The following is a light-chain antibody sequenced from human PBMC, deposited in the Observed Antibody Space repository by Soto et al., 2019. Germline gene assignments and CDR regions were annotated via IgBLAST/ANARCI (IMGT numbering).Light chain of an antibody. CDR1: SSDVGGYNY. Sequence: QSVLTQPRSVSGSPGQSVTISCTGTSSDVGGYNYVSWYQQHPGKAPKLMIYDVSKRPSGVPDRFSGSKSGNTASLTISGLQAEDEADYYCCSYAGSYTFLYVFGPRTKLTVL. J-gene: IGLJ1*01. V-gene: IGLV2-11*01. CDR2: DVS. CDR3: CSYAGSYTFLYV.